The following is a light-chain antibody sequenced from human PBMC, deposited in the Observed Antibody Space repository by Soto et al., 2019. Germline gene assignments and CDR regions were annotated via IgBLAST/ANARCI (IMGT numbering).Light chain of an antibody. CDR2: GAS. Sequence: EIVLTQSPGTLSLSPGERATLSCRASQSVSSSYLAWCQQKPGQAPRLLIYGASSRATGIPDRFSGSGSGTDFTLTISRLEPEDFAVYYCQQYATSPRTFGGGTKVEIK. CDR1: QSVSSSY. J-gene: IGKJ4*01. V-gene: IGKV3-20*01. CDR3: QQYATSPRT.